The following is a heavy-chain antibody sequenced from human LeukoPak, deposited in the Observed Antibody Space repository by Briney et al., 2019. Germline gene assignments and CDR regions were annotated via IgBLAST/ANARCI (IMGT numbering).Heavy chain of an antibody. V-gene: IGHV4-31*03. CDR1: GGSISGYY. CDR3: ARGLYGDYPYNWFDP. J-gene: IGHJ5*02. Sequence: SETLSLTCTVSGGSISGYYWSWIRQHPGKGLEWIGYIYYSGSTYYNPSLKSRVTISVDTSKNQFSLKLSSVTAADTAVYYCARGLYGDYPYNWFDPWGQGTLVTVSS. CDR2: IYYSGST. D-gene: IGHD4-17*01.